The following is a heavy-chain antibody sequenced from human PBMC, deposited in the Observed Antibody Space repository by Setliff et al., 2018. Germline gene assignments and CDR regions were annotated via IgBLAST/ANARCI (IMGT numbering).Heavy chain of an antibody. J-gene: IGHJ3*01. Sequence: GGSLRLSCAASGFTFTNYAMTWVRQAPGKGLEWVSGFRGSGGTTYYADSVKGRFTISRDNSKNTLYLQMNSLRAEDTAVYYCARLGSSSWYNDVFDFWGPGTMVTVSS. V-gene: IGHV3-23*01. CDR2: FRGSGGTT. CDR3: ARLGSSSWYNDVFDF. CDR1: GFTFTNYA. D-gene: IGHD6-13*01.